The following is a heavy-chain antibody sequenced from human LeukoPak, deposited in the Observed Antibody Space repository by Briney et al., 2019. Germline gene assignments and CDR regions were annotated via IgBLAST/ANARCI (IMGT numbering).Heavy chain of an antibody. Sequence: SETLSVTCTVSGGSICSYYWSWIRQPPGKGLEWIGYIYYSGSTNYNPSLKSRVTISVDTSKNQFSLKLSSVTAADTAVYYCAREASGYSYGLYNWFDPWGQGTLVTVSS. CDR3: AREASGYSYGLYNWFDP. D-gene: IGHD5-18*01. J-gene: IGHJ5*02. V-gene: IGHV4-59*01. CDR2: IYYSGST. CDR1: GGSICSYY.